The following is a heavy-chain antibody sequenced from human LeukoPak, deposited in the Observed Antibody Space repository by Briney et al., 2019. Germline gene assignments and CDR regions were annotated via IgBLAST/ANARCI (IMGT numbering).Heavy chain of an antibody. CDR2: IKQDGREK. CDR1: GFTFSSYW. V-gene: IGHV3-7*01. D-gene: IGHD3-10*01. Sequence: PGGSLRLSCAASGFTFSSYWMSWVRQAPGKGLEWVANIKQDGREKYYLDSVKGRFTISRDNAKNTLYLQMNSLRAEETAVYNCARKASESLWFGPPVSYFDYWGQGTLVTVSS. J-gene: IGHJ4*02. CDR3: ARKASESLWFGPPVSYFDY.